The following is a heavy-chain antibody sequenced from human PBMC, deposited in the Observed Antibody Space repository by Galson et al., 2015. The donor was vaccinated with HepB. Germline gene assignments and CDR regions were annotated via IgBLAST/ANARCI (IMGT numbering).Heavy chain of an antibody. V-gene: IGHV3-30*04. CDR1: GFTFSSSV. CDR3: ARLRDGYNYLDY. D-gene: IGHD5-24*01. CDR2: ISYDGTNK. Sequence: SLRLSCAASGFTFSSSVMNWVRQAPGKGLEWVAVISYDGTNKYYADSVKGRFTISRDNSKNTLYLQMNSLRAEDTAVYYCARLRDGYNYLDYWGQGTLVTVSS. J-gene: IGHJ4*02.